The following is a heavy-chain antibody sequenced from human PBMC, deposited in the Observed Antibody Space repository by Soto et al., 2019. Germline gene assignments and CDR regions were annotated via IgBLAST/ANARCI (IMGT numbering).Heavy chain of an antibody. V-gene: IGHV1-3*01. D-gene: IGHD2-8*01. CDR2: INAGNGNT. CDR3: ARDRYCTNGVCYTGWFDP. Sequence: QVQLVQSGAEVKKPGASVKVSCKASGYTFTSYAMHWVRQAPGQRLEWMGWINAGNGNTKYSQKFQGRVTITRDTSASTAYMELSSLRSEDTAVYYCARDRYCTNGVCYTGWFDPWGQGTLVTVSS. J-gene: IGHJ5*02. CDR1: GYTFTSYA.